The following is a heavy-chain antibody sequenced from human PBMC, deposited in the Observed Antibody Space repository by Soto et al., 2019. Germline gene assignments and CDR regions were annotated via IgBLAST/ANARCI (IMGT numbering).Heavy chain of an antibody. V-gene: IGHV1-69*01. J-gene: IGHJ6*02. CDR2: IIPIFGTA. D-gene: IGHD1-7*01. CDR3: ASPTDWNSTAGGMDV. Sequence: QVQLVQSGAEVKKPGSSVKVSCKASGGTFSSYAISWVRQAPGQGLEWMGGIIPIFGTANYAQKFQGRVTSTADETTSTAYMELSSLRSEDTAVYYCASPTDWNSTAGGMDVWGQGTTVTVSS. CDR1: GGTFSSYA.